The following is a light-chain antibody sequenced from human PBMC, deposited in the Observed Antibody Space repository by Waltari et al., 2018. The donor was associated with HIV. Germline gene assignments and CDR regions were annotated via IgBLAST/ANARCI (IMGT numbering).Light chain of an antibody. CDR2: DAS. V-gene: IGKV3-15*01. Sequence: EVVLTQSPGTVSVSPGERATLSCRTSQSIRNNLVWYQMKPGQAPRLVIYDASTRATGIPVRFSGSGSGTEFTLTIASLQSEDFAVYLCQQYNNWPRTFGQGTKVEI. J-gene: IGKJ1*01. CDR3: QQYNNWPRT. CDR1: QSIRNN.